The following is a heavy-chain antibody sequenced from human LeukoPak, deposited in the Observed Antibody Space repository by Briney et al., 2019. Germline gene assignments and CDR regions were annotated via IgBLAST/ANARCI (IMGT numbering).Heavy chain of an antibody. J-gene: IGHJ4*02. CDR2: IYPGDSDT. CDR1: GYSFTSYW. V-gene: IGHV5-51*01. CDR3: ARLAGYCSSTSCYGFFDY. Sequence: ASVKISCKGSGYSFTSYWIGWVRQMPGKGLEWMGIIYPGDSDTRYSPSFQGQVTISADKSISTAYLQWSSLKASDTAMYYCARLAGYCSSTSCYGFFDYWGQGTLVTVSS. D-gene: IGHD2-2*03.